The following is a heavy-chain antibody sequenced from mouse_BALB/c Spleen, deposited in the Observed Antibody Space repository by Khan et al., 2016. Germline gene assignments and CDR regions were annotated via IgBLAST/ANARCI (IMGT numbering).Heavy chain of an antibody. D-gene: IGHD2-2*01. J-gene: IGHJ2*01. Sequence: QVQLQQSGAELVRPGASVTLSCKASGYTFSDYEMHWVKQTPVHGLEWIGAIDPETGGTAYNQKFKGQATLTAGRSSSTAYLELRSLTSEDSAVYYCTRKGIFYGNDGFDSWGQGTTLTVSS. CDR2: IDPETGGT. V-gene: IGHV1-15*01. CDR3: TRKGIFYGNDGFDS. CDR1: GYTFSDYE.